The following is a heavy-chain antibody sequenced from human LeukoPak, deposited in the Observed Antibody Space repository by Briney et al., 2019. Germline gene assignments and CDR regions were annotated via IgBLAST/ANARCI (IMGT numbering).Heavy chain of an antibody. CDR2: ISGSGGST. CDR3: AKARGGYYYNSLYFDY. J-gene: IGHJ4*02. D-gene: IGHD3-22*01. V-gene: IGHV3-23*01. Sequence: PGGSLRLSCAASGFTFSSYAMSWVRQAPGKGLEWVSAISGSGGSTYYADSVKGRFTISRDNSKNTLYLQMNSLRAEDTAVYYCAKARGGYYYNSLYFDYWGQGTLVTVSS. CDR1: GFTFSSYA.